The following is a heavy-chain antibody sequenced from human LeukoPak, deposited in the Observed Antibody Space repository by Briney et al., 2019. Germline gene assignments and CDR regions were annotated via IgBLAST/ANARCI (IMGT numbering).Heavy chain of an antibody. CDR1: GYTFTGYY. D-gene: IGHD6-6*01. Sequence: SVKVSCKASGYTFTGYYMHWVRQAPGQGLEWMGGIIPIFGTANYAQKFQGRVTITADESTSTAYMELSSLRSEDTAVYYCARDGYSSSSFTPFDYWGQGTLVTVSS. J-gene: IGHJ4*02. V-gene: IGHV1-69*13. CDR2: IIPIFGTA. CDR3: ARDGYSSSSFTPFDY.